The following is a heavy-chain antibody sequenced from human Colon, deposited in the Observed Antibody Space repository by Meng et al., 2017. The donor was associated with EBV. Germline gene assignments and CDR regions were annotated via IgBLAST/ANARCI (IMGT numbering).Heavy chain of an antibody. Sequence: QVQLVVSGXGVVQPXRFRRLSCAASGFTFRTYGMHWVRQAPGKGLDWVAVISYDGSNKYYADSVKGRFTISRDNSNNTLSLHMTSLTTEDTAVYSCAKDRADYYEIDDWGQGTLVTVSS. D-gene: IGHD3-22*01. V-gene: IGHV3-30*18. CDR1: GFTFRTYG. CDR2: ISYDGSNK. J-gene: IGHJ1*01. CDR3: AKDRADYYEIDD.